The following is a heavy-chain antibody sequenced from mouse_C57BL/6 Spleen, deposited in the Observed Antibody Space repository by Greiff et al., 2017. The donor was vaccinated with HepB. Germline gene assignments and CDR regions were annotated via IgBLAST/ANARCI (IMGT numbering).Heavy chain of an antibody. J-gene: IGHJ3*01. D-gene: IGHD3-2*02. CDR3: ARWSSGSAWFAY. Sequence: QVQLQQPGTELVKPGASVKLSCKASGYTFTSYWMHWVKQRPGQGLEWIGNINPSNGGTNYNEKFKSKATLTVDKSSSTAYMQLSSRTSEDSAVYYCARWSSGSAWFAYWGQGTLVTVSA. V-gene: IGHV1-53*01. CDR1: GYTFTSYW. CDR2: INPSNGGT.